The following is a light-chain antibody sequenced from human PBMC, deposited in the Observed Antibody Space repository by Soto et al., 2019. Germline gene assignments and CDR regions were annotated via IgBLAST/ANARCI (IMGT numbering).Light chain of an antibody. V-gene: IGKV3-15*01. J-gene: IGKJ2*01. Sequence: EIVMTQSPASLSVSPGETATLSCRASQSISNSLAWYQQTPGQAPSLLIYGASTRATGIPARFSGSGSGTEFTLTTSSLQSEDSAIYYCQQYNNWPPRTFGQGTKLEIK. CDR1: QSISNS. CDR3: QQYNNWPPRT. CDR2: GAS.